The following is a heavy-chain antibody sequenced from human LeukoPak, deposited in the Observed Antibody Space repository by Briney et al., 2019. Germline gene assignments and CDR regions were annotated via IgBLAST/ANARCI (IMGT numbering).Heavy chain of an antibody. CDR2: INHSGST. D-gene: IGHD3-22*01. Sequence: PSETLSLTCAVYGGSFSDYYWSWIRQPPGKGLEWIGDINHSGSTDYNPSLKSRVTISVDTSKNQFSLKLNSVTAADTAVYYCAYSSGFQQHWGQGTLVTVSS. CDR1: GGSFSDYY. J-gene: IGHJ1*01. V-gene: IGHV4-34*01. CDR3: AYSSGFQQH.